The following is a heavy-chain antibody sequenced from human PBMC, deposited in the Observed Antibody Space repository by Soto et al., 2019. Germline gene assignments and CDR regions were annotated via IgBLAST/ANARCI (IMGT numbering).Heavy chain of an antibody. V-gene: IGHV3-30*18. CDR1: GFSFSRYG. J-gene: IGHJ4*02. CDR3: AKETIQVGGPNYFDY. D-gene: IGHD1-1*01. CDR2: ISWDGLAQ. Sequence: EESLRLSCEASGFSFSRYGMHWVRQAPGMGLEWVAVISWDGLAQYYADSVKGRFTISRDNSQSTLYLQMNSLRTEDTAIYYCAKETIQVGGPNYFDYWGQGALVTVSS.